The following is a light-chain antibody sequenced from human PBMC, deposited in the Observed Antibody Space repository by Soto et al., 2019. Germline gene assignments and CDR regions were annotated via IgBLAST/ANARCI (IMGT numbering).Light chain of an antibody. V-gene: IGLV2-14*03. J-gene: IGLJ2*01. CDR1: GSDVGGYDA. CDR3: SSYTTSRTVV. Sequence: QSVLTQPASVSGSPGQSITISCTGAGSDVGGYDAVSWYQHHPGKAPKLIIYDVNNRPSRIPYRFSGSKSVHTASLTISGLQAEDEADYYCSSYTTSRTVVFGGGTKLTVL. CDR2: DVN.